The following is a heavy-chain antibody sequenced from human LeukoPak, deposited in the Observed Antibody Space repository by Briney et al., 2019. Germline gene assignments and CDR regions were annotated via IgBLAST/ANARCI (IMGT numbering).Heavy chain of an antibody. CDR2: LTASGANT. D-gene: IGHD5-18*01. CDR3: AESYTVETMVYWFDP. CDR1: GFSFTTYA. V-gene: IGHV3-23*01. J-gene: IGHJ5*02. Sequence: GGSLRLSCAASGFSFTTYAMSWVRQAPGKGLELVSALTASGANTHYADSVRGRFTISRDNSKNTLYLQMNTLRVDDTAVYYCAESYTVETMVYWFDPWGQGTLVTVSS.